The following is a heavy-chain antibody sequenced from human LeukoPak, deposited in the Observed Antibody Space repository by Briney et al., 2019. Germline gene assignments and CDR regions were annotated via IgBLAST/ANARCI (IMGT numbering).Heavy chain of an antibody. D-gene: IGHD2-2*01. CDR1: GYSFTSYW. CDR3: ANFCSSTSCPSGAFDI. Sequence: GESLKISCKGSGYSFTSYWIGWVRQMPGKGLEWMGIIYPGDSDTRYSPSFQGQVTISADKSISTAYLQWSSLKASDTAMYYCANFCSSTSCPSGAFDIWGQGTMVTVSS. J-gene: IGHJ3*02. V-gene: IGHV5-51*01. CDR2: IYPGDSDT.